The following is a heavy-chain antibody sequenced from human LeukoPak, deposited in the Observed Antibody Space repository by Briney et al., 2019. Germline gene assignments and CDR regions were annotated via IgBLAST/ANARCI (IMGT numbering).Heavy chain of an antibody. CDR1: GFTVSSNY. Sequence: GGSLRLSCAASGFTVSSNYMSWVRQAPGKGLEWVSVIYSGGSTYCADSVKGRFTISRDNSKNTLYLQMNSLRAEDTAVYYCAKELLVKYSPFDYWGQGTLVTVSS. CDR2: IYSGGST. J-gene: IGHJ4*02. V-gene: IGHV3-66*01. D-gene: IGHD2/OR15-2a*01. CDR3: AKELLVKYSPFDY.